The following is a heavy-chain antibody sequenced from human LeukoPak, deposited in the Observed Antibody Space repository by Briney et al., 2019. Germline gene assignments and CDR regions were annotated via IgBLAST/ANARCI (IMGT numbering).Heavy chain of an antibody. V-gene: IGHV1-69*13. CDR2: IIPIFGTA. CDR3: ARGSFVVVTAIVSPNWFDS. CDR1: GGTFSSYA. J-gene: IGHJ5*01. D-gene: IGHD2-21*02. Sequence: SVKVSCKASGGTFSSYAISWVRQAPGQGLEWMGGIIPIFGTANYAQKFQGRVTITADESTSTAYMELSSLRSEDTAVYYCARGSFVVVTAIVSPNWFDSWGQGTLVTVSS.